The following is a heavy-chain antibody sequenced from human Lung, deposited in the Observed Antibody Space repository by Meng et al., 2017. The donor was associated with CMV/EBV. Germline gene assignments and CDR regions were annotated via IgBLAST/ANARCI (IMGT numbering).Heavy chain of an antibody. CDR1: GFTFSDHY. J-gene: IGHJ2*01. D-gene: IGHD5-12*01. V-gene: IGHV3-11*01. CDR2: ISGTSSTI. Sequence: GESLKISCAASGFTFSDHYMSWIRQAPGRGLEWLSYISGTSSTIYEASSVKGRFTVSRDNAKKSLYLQMNSLRAEDTAVYYCAGDLLGYSAYGVRYFDLWGRGTLVTVSS. CDR3: AGDLLGYSAYGVRYFDL.